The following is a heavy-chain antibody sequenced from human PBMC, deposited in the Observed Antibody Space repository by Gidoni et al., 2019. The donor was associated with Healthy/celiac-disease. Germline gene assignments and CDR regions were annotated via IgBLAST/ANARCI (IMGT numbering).Heavy chain of an antibody. CDR1: GGSISSGGYY. CDR3: ARSRDDSSGYDWYFDL. J-gene: IGHJ2*01. CDR2: IYYSGST. D-gene: IGHD3-22*01. Sequence: QVQLQESGPGLVKPSQTLSLTCTVSGGSISSGGYYWSWIRQHPGKGLECIGYIYYSGSTYYNPSLKSRVTISVDTSKNQFSLKLSSVTAADTAVYYCARSRDDSSGYDWYFDLWGRGTLVTVSS. V-gene: IGHV4-31*03.